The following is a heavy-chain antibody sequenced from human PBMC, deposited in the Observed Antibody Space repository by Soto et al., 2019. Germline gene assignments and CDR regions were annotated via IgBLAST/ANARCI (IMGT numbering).Heavy chain of an antibody. CDR1: GYTFTSYV. CDR2: LNPNTGES. J-gene: IGHJ4*02. V-gene: IGHV1-8*02. D-gene: IGHD1-1*01. Sequence: ASVKVSCKTSGYTFTSYVIYWVRQDTGQGLERMGWLNPNTGESGYAQMFQGRVTVTSDSSINTVHMELSSQRSEDAAVYYCARRAETNGWNGFGADKYYFDFWGQGTLVTVPS. CDR3: ARRAETNGWNGFGADKYYFDF.